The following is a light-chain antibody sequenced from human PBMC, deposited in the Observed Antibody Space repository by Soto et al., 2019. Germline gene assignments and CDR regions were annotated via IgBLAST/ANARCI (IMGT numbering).Light chain of an antibody. CDR3: QQLKSYPLS. CDR1: QSINTY. V-gene: IGKV3-11*01. Sequence: EIVLTQSPATLSLSPGERATLSCRASQSINTYLAWYQQKPGQAPRLLIYDAFNRATGIPDRFSGSGSGTDFTLTISSLEPEDFATYYCQQLKSYPLSFGGGTKVEI. J-gene: IGKJ4*01. CDR2: DAF.